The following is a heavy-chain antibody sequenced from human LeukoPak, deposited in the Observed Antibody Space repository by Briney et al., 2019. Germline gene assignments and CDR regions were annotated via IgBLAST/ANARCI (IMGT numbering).Heavy chain of an antibody. V-gene: IGHV3-23*01. J-gene: IGHJ6*02. CDR2: ISSGGTT. CDR1: GLTFSSYA. D-gene: IGHD2-2*01. Sequence: PGGSLRLSCAASGLTFSSYAMHWVRQAPGKGLEWVSAISSGGTTYYADSVKGRFTISRDNSKNTLSLQMHSLRPEDTAVYFCAKGSCSGYYGLDSWGQGVSVTVSS. CDR3: AKGSCSGYYGLDS.